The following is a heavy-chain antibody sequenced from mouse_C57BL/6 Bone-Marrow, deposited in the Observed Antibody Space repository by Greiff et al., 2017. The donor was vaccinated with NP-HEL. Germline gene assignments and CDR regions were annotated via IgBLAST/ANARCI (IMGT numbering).Heavy chain of an antibody. CDR2: ISSGGDYI. D-gene: IGHD3-2*02. Sequence: EVHLVESGEGLVKPGGSLKLSCAASGFTFSSYAMSWVRQTPEKRLEWVAYISSGGDYIYYADTVKGRFTISRDNARNTLYLQMSSLKSEDTAMYYCTRDSSAWFAYWGQGTLVTVSA. CDR3: TRDSSAWFAY. V-gene: IGHV5-9-1*02. J-gene: IGHJ3*01. CDR1: GFTFSSYA.